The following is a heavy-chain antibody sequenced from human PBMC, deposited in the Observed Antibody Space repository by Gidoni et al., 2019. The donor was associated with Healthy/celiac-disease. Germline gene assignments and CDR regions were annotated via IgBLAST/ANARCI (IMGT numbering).Heavy chain of an antibody. V-gene: IGHV4-34*01. CDR2: INHSGST. CDR1: GGSFSGYY. CDR3: ARGQRWNSAFDI. D-gene: IGHD1-1*01. Sequence: VQLQQWGAGLLKPSETLSRTCAVYGGSFSGYYWSWIRQTPGKGLEWIGEINHSGSTNCNPSLKSRVTISVDTSKNQFSLKLRSVTAADTAVYYCARGQRWNSAFDIWGQGTMVTVSS. J-gene: IGHJ3*02.